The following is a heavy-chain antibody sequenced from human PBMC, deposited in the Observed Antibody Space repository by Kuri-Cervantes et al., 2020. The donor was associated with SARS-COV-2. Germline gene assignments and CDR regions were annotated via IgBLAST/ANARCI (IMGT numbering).Heavy chain of an antibody. D-gene: IGHD5-18*01. CDR3: AKERRYSYGYLDY. CDR2: ISGSGGST. V-gene: IGHV3-23*01. Sequence: LSLTCAASGFTLSSYAMSWVRQAPGKGLEWVSAISGSGGSTYYADSVKGRFTISRDNSKNTLYLQMNSLRAEDTVVYYCAKERRYSYGYLDYWGQGTLVTVSS. J-gene: IGHJ4*02. CDR1: GFTLSSYA.